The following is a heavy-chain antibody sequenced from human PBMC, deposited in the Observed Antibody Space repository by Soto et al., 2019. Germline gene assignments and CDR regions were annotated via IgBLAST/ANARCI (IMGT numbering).Heavy chain of an antibody. CDR2: IIPILGIA. CDR3: ASHSSLRGYCISTSCYGYYYGMDV. V-gene: IGHV1-69*02. CDR1: GGTFSSYT. J-gene: IGHJ6*02. D-gene: IGHD2-2*01. Sequence: SVKVSCKASGGTFSSYTISWVRQAPGQGLEWMGRIIPILGIANYAQKFQGRVTITADKSTSTAYMELSSLRSEDTAVYYCASHSSLRGYCISTSCYGYYYGMDVWGQGTTVTVSS.